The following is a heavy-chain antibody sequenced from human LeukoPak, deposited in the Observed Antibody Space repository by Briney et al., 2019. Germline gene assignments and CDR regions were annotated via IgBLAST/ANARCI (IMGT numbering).Heavy chain of an antibody. CDR2: ISSSSSYT. CDR3: ARDRAQYYYGSGSYRPYYYYGMDV. V-gene: IGHV3-11*05. Sequence: GGSLRLSCAAPGFTFSDYYMSWIRQAPGKGQEWVSYISSSSSYTNYADSVKGRLTISRDNAKNSLYLQMNSLRAEDTAVYYCARDRAQYYYGSGSYRPYYYYGMDVWGQGTTVTVSS. J-gene: IGHJ6*02. D-gene: IGHD3-10*01. CDR1: GFTFSDYY.